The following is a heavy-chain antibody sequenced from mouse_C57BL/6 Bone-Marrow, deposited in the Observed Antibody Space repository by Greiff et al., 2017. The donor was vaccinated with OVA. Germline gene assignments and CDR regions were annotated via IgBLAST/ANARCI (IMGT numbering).Heavy chain of an antibody. J-gene: IGHJ3*01. CDR2: IYPGNSDT. D-gene: IGHD2-4*01. CDR1: GYTFTSYW. V-gene: IGHV1-5*01. CDR3: TSRADYDWFAY. Sequence: EVQLQQSGTVLARPGASVKMSCKTSGYTFTSYWMHWVKQRPGQGLEWIGAIYPGNSDTSYNQKFKGKAKLTAVTSASTAYMELSSLTNEDSAVYYCTSRADYDWFAYWGQGTLVTVSA.